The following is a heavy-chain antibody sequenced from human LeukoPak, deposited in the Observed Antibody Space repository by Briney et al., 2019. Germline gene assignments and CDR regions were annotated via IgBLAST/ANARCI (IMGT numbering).Heavy chain of an antibody. CDR2: INSDGSST. D-gene: IGHD3-22*01. J-gene: IGHJ4*02. CDR3: VRFTDSSGSYRASPKRFFDY. CDR1: GFTFSSYW. V-gene: IGHV3-74*01. Sequence: PGGSLRLSCAASGFTFSSYWMHWVRQAPGKGLVWVSGINSDGSSTSHAESVKGRFTISRDNAENTLYLQMSSLRAEDTAVYYCVRFTDSSGSYRASPKRFFDYWGQGTLVTVSS.